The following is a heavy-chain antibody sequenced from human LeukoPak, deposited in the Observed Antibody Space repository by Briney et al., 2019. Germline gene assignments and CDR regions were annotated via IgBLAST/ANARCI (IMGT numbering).Heavy chain of an antibody. CDR2: ISWNSDSI. CDR3: AKDILGGGYYDSSGAFDI. V-gene: IGHV3-9*01. J-gene: IGHJ3*02. D-gene: IGHD3-22*01. CDR1: GFTFDDYA. Sequence: GGSLRLSCAASGFTFDDYAMHWVRQAPGKGLEWVSGISWNSDSIGYADSVKGRFTISRDNAKNSLYLQMNSLRAEDTALYYCAKDILGGGYYDSSGAFDIWGQGTMVTVSS.